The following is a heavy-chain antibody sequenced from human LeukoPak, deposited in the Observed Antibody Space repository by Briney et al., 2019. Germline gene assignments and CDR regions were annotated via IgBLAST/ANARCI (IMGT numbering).Heavy chain of an antibody. CDR2: IRDSGSST. J-gene: IGHJ3*02. CDR1: GFSFSNYA. D-gene: IGHD6-13*01. CDR3: TKSAGMGAFDI. V-gene: IGHV3-23*01. Sequence: PGASLRLSCAASGFSFSNYAMSWVRQAPGKGLEWVSGIRDSGSSTYYADSVKGRFTISRDNSKNTLYLQMDSLRAEDTAIYYCTKSAGMGAFDIWGQGTMVTVSS.